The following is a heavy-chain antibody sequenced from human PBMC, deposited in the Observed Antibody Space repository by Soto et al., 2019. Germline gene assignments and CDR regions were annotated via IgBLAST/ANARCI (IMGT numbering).Heavy chain of an antibody. V-gene: IGHV6-1*01. CDR2: TYYSSKWYN. D-gene: IGHD4-17*01. CDR1: GNGVSHNSTA. J-gene: IGHJ3*02. CDR3: ARERYGDHGRGNFEI. Sequence: PSQTLTLTCAISGNGVSHNSTAWNWPRQSPSRVLELLGRTYYSSKWYNDYPVSVKSRVIINPDTSKNQFSLQLSSVTPEDPPVYHCARERYGDHGRGNFEIRGQGTMVTVSS.